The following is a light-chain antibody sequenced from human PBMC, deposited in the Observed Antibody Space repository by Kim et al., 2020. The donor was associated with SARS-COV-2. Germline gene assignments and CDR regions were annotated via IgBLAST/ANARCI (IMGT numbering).Light chain of an antibody. J-gene: IGLJ2*01. CDR3: QVWDSSSDHRGV. Sequence: PRKAGTVTCGGKSIGSKSGHWYQQIPGQASVLVISYDSDRPSGIPERFPGSNSGNTATLTISRVEAGEEAVYYCQVWDSSSDHRGVFSGGTQLTVL. CDR1: SIGSKS. CDR2: YDS. V-gene: IGLV3-21*04.